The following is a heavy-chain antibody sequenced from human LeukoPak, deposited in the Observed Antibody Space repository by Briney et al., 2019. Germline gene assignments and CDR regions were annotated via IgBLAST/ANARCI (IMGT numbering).Heavy chain of an antibody. Sequence: SETLSLTCSVSGGSISSYYWSWIRQPPGKGLEWIGYIYYSGSTNYNPSLKSRVTISVDTSKNQFSLKLSSVTAADTAVYYCARDLNGMDVWGQGTTVTVSS. CDR2: IYYSGST. CDR3: ARDLNGMDV. CDR1: GGSISSYY. V-gene: IGHV4-59*01. J-gene: IGHJ6*02.